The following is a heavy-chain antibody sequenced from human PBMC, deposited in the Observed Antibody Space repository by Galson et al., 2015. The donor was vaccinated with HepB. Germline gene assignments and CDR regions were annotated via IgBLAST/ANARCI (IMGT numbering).Heavy chain of an antibody. J-gene: IGHJ6*02. CDR3: ARAILSLRIAVAGPVYGMYV. V-gene: IGHV3-66*01. Sequence: SLRLSCAASGFTVSSNYMSWVRQAPGKGLEWVSVIYSGGSTYYADSVKGRFTISRDNSKNTLYLQMNSLRAEDPAVYYCARAILSLRIAVAGPVYGMYVCGQGTTVTVSS. D-gene: IGHD6-19*01. CDR1: GFTVSSNY. CDR2: IYSGGST.